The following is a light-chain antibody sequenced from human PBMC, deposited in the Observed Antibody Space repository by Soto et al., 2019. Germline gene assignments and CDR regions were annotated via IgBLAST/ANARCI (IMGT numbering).Light chain of an antibody. CDR2: GAS. CDR3: QQYGSQGT. CDR1: QSVSSSY. J-gene: IGKJ1*01. V-gene: IGKV3-20*01. Sequence: EIVLTQSPGTLSLSPGERATLSCRASQSVSSSYLAWYQQKPSQAPRLLIYGASSRATGIPDRFSGSGSGTDFTLTISRLEPEDFAVYYCQQYGSQGTFGQGTKV.